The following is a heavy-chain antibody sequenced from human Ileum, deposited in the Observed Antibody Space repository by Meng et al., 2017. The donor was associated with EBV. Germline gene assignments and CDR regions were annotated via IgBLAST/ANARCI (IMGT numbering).Heavy chain of an antibody. CDR1: ECALSTSGLG. CDR3: AHSDPLEMATCFDY. D-gene: IGHD5-24*01. CDR2: IYCDDDK. J-gene: IGHJ4*02. Sequence: LLEHGPPRVKTTTNPPLSRTFLECALSTSGLGVCFSRHPSGKVLEGRALIYCDDDKRYSPSLKSSLTITNDTSNNHVVLTMTNMDSVDTAKYSCAHSDPLEMATCFDYWGQGTLVTVSS. V-gene: IGHV2-5*02.